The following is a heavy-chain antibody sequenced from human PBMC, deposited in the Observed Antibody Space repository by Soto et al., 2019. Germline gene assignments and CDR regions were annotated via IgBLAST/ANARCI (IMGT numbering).Heavy chain of an antibody. V-gene: IGHV1-2*04. CDR2: INPNSGGT. Sequence: GASVKVSCKASGYTFTGYYMHWVRQAPGQGLEWMGWINPNSGGTNYAQKFQGWVTMTRDTSISTAYMELSRLRSDDTAVYYCARGEGAAAGTRRYYYYYMDVWGKGTTVTVSS. CDR3: ARGEGAAAGTRRYYYYYMDV. D-gene: IGHD6-13*01. CDR1: GYTFTGYY. J-gene: IGHJ6*03.